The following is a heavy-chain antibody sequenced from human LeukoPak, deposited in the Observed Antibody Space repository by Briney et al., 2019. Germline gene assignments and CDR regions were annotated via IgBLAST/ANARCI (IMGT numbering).Heavy chain of an antibody. Sequence: GGSLRLSCAASGFTFNDYKMHWVRQAPGKGLEWVSLITWDGDTTHYADPVKGRFTISRDNSKNSLYLQMNSLRTEDTALYYCVKGGYGSRFDSWGQGTLVTVSS. CDR3: VKGGYGSRFDS. CDR1: GFTFNDYK. CDR2: ITWDGDTT. D-gene: IGHD3-10*01. J-gene: IGHJ4*02. V-gene: IGHV3-43*01.